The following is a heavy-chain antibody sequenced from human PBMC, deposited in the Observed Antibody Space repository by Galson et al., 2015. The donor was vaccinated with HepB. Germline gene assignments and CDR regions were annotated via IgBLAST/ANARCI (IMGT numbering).Heavy chain of an antibody. Sequence: SVKVSCKASGYTFTGYYMHWVRQAPGQGLEWMGIINPSGGSTSYAQKLQGRVTMTRDTSTSTVYMELSSLRSEDTAVYYCARDPDCSGGSCYPDYFDYWGQGTLVTVSS. V-gene: IGHV1-46*04. CDR3: ARDPDCSGGSCYPDYFDY. D-gene: IGHD2-15*01. CDR2: INPSGGST. J-gene: IGHJ4*02. CDR1: GYTFTGYY.